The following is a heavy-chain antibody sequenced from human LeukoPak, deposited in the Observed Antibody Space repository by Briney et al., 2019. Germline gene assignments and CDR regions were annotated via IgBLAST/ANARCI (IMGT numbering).Heavy chain of an antibody. CDR2: IKSKKDGGAI. CDR3: TTEPRD. V-gene: IGHV3-15*01. J-gene: IGHJ4*02. CDR1: GFSFIHSW. Sequence: GSLRLSCAASGFSFIHSWMSWVRQAPRKGLEWVGRIKSKKDGGAIDYAAPVKGRFTISRDDSKNMVYLQISSLKTEDTAVYYCTTEPRDWGQGTLVTVSS.